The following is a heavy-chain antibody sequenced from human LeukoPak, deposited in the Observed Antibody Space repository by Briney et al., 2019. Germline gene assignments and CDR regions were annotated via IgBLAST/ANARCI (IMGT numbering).Heavy chain of an antibody. V-gene: IGHV1-2*02. J-gene: IGHJ3*02. CDR2: INPNSGGT. Sequence: ASVKVSCKASGGTFSSYAINWVRQATGQGLEWMGWINPNSGGTNYAQKFQGRVTMTRDTSISTAYMELSRLRSDDTAVYYCASGYDSDAFDIWGQGTMVTVSS. CDR3: ASGYDSDAFDI. D-gene: IGHD5-12*01. CDR1: GGTFSSYA.